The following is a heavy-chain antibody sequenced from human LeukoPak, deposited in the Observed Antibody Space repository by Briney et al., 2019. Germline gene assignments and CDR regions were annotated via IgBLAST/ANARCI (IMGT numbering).Heavy chain of an antibody. Sequence: GGSLRPSCAASGFTFDDYAMHWVRQAPGKGLEWVSVISWDGGYTYYADSVKGRFTISRDNSKNSLYLQMNSLRTEDTALYYCAKDDRAVAGTGYFDYWGQGTLVTVSS. CDR3: AKDDRAVAGTGYFDY. V-gene: IGHV3-43D*03. CDR2: ISWDGGYT. J-gene: IGHJ4*02. D-gene: IGHD6-19*01. CDR1: GFTFDDYA.